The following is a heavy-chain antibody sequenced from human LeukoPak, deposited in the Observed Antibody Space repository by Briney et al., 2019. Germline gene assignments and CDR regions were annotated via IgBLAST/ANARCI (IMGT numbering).Heavy chain of an antibody. V-gene: IGHV3-48*01. Sequence: PGGSLRLSCAASGFSFTAYSMNWVRQAPGRGLEWISYIGPGGDIYYADSVTGRFTVSRDTAKNSLYLQTNGLRVEDTAVYYCARRFDSWGQGTLVTVSS. J-gene: IGHJ4*02. CDR1: GFSFTAYS. CDR3: ARRFDS. CDR2: IGPGGDI.